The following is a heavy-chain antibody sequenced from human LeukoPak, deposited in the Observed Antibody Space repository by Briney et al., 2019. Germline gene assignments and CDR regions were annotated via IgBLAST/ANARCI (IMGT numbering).Heavy chain of an antibody. J-gene: IGHJ4*02. CDR1: GGSISSSSYY. V-gene: IGHV4-39*07. D-gene: IGHD4-23*01. CDR2: INHSGST. Sequence: TSETLSLTCTVPGGSISSSSYYWSWIRQPPGKGLEWIGEINHSGSTNYNPSLKSRVTISVDTSKNQFSLKLSSVTAADTAVYYCARDDYGGKTDYWGQGTLVTVSS. CDR3: ARDDYGGKTDY.